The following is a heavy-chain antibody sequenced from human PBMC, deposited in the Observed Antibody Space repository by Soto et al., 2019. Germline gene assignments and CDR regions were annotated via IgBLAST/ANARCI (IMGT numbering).Heavy chain of an antibody. CDR1: GYTFTSYG. Sequence: ASVKVSCKASGYTFTSYGISWVRQAPGQGLEWMGWISAYNGNTNYAQKLQGRVTMTTDASTSTAYMELRSLRSDDTAVYYCARDQRSRIMITFGGGTYEYWGQGTRVTVSS. V-gene: IGHV1-18*01. CDR3: ARDQRSRIMITFGGGTYEY. J-gene: IGHJ4*02. D-gene: IGHD3-16*01. CDR2: ISAYNGNT.